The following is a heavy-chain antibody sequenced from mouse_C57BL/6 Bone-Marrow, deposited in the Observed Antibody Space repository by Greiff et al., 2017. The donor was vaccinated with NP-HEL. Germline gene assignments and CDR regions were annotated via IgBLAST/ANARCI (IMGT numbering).Heavy chain of an antibody. V-gene: IGHV2-6-1*01. CDR3: ARHRLLRYAMDY. CDR1: GFSLTSYG. CDR2: IWSDGST. Sequence: QVQLQQSGPGLVAPSQSLSITCTVSGFSLTSYGVHWVRQPPGKGLEWLVVIWSDGSTTYNSALKSRPSISKDNSKSQVFLKMNSLQTDDTAMYYCARHRLLRYAMDYWGQGTSVTVSS. J-gene: IGHJ4*01. D-gene: IGHD1-1*01.